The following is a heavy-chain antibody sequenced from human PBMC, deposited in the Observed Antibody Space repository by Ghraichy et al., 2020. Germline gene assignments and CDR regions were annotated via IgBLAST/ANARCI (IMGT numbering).Heavy chain of an antibody. V-gene: IGHV4-59*01. CDR2: IYYSGST. D-gene: IGHD3-10*01. Sequence: SETLSLTCTVSGGSISSYYWSWIRQPPGKGLEWIGYIYYSGSTNYNPSLKSRVTISVDTSKNQFSLKLSSVTAADTAVYYCARGFPYYYYGMDVWGQGTTVTVSS. CDR1: GGSISSYY. CDR3: ARGFPYYYYGMDV. J-gene: IGHJ6*02.